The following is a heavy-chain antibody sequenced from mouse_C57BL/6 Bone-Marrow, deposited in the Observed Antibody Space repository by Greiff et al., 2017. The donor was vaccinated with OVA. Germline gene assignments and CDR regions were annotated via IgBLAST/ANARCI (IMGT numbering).Heavy chain of an antibody. Sequence: QVQLQQPGAELVKPGASVKLSCKASGYTFTSYWMHWVKQRPGRGLEWIGRIDPNSGGTKYNEKFKSKATLTVDKPSSTAYMQLSRLTSEDSAVYYCAMCIYYNGSSPDGYFDVWGTGTTVTVSS. D-gene: IGHD1-1*01. CDR2: IDPNSGGT. J-gene: IGHJ1*03. V-gene: IGHV1-72*01. CDR1: GYTFTSYW. CDR3: AMCIYYNGSSPDGYFDV.